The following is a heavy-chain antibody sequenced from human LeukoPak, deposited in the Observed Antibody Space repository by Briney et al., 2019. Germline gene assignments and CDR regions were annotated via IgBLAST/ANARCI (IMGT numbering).Heavy chain of an antibody. CDR1: GGSFSGYY. J-gene: IGHJ6*02. V-gene: IGHV4-34*01. CDR3: ARRAQPRRGYCSGGSCYSYYYYGMDV. Sequence: SETLSLTCAVYGGSFSGYYWSWIRQPPGKGLEWIGEINHSGSTNYNPSLKSRVTISVDTSKNQFSLKLSPVTAADTAVYYCARRAQPRRGYCSGGSCYSYYYYGMDVWGQGTTVTVSS. CDR2: INHSGST. D-gene: IGHD2-15*01.